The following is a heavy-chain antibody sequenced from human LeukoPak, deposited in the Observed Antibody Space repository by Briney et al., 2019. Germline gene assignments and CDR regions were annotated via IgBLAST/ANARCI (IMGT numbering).Heavy chain of an antibody. CDR2: INPNSGST. V-gene: IGHV1-2*02. J-gene: IGHJ1*01. Sequence: ASVKVSCKASGGTFSSYAISWVRQAPGQGLEWMGWINPNSGSTNSAQKFQGRVTMTRDTSIGTAYMELSRLRSDDTAVYYCARGGLSGSYYDYFHHWGQGTLVTVSS. D-gene: IGHD1-26*01. CDR3: ARGGLSGSYYDYFHH. CDR1: GGTFSSYA.